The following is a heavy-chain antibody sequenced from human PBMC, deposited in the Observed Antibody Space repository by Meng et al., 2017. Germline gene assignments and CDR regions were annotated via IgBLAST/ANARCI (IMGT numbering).Heavy chain of an antibody. J-gene: IGHJ5*02. Sequence: QRTVQGSGPGLVSPSETLSPTCTVSGGSISSSSYYWGWIRQPPGKGLEWIGSIYYSGSTYYNPSLKSRVTISVDTSKNQFSLKLSSVTAADTAVYYCARGYHYYYDSSGPFNWFDPWGQGTLVTVSS. CDR3: ARGYHYYYDSSGPFNWFDP. CDR2: IYYSGST. V-gene: IGHV4-39*07. D-gene: IGHD3-22*01. CDR1: GGSISSSSYY.